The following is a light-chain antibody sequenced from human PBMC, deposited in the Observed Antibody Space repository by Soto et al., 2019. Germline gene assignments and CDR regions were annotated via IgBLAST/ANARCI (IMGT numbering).Light chain of an antibody. Sequence: EIVLTQSPATLSLSPGERATLSCRASQSVSSYLAWYQQKPGQGPRLLIYDASNRATGIPARFSSSGSGTDFTLTISSLEPEDFAVYYCQQRSNWPPITFGQGTRLDIK. V-gene: IGKV3-11*01. CDR3: QQRSNWPPIT. CDR1: QSVSSY. CDR2: DAS. J-gene: IGKJ5*01.